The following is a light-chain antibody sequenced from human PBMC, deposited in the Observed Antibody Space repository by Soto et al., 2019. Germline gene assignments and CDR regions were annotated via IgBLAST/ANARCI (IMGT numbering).Light chain of an antibody. CDR3: AAWDDSLSAHYV. CDR2: RNN. CDR1: SSNIGSNY. Sequence: QSALTQPPSASGTPGQRVTISCSGSSSNIGSNYVYWYQQLPGTAPKLLIYRNNQRPSGVPDRFSGSKSGTSASLAISGLRSEDEADYYCAAWDDSLSAHYVFGNGTKVTVL. J-gene: IGLJ1*01. V-gene: IGLV1-47*01.